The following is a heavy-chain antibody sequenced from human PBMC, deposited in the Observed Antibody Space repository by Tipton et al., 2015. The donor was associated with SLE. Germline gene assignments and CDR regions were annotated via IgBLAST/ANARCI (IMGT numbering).Heavy chain of an antibody. D-gene: IGHD2-2*01. CDR3: ARSYRVVPAAISWFDP. CDR2: IYDGVST. J-gene: IGHJ5*02. V-gene: IGHV4-30-2*01. CDR1: GASISSGGYS. Sequence: TLSLTCTVSGASISSGGYSWSWIRQPPGKGLEWIGYIYDGVSTYYNPSLKSRVTISIDRSKNQFSLKLNSVTAADTAVYYCARSYRVVPAAISWFDPWGQGTLVTVSS.